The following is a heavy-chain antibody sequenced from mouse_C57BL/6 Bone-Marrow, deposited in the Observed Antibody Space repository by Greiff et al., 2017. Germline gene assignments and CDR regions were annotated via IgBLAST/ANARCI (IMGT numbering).Heavy chain of an antibody. CDR3: ARGYYGSSYVLYWYCDV. CDR1: GYTFTSYG. V-gene: IGHV1-81*01. D-gene: IGHD1-1*01. CDR2: IYPRSGNT. J-gene: IGHJ1*03. Sequence: QVQLKESGAELARPGASVKLSCKASGYTFTSYGISWVKQRTGQGLEWIGEIYPRSGNTYYNEKFKGKATLTADKSSSTAYMELRSLTSEDSAVYFCARGYYGSSYVLYWYCDVWGTGTTVTVSS.